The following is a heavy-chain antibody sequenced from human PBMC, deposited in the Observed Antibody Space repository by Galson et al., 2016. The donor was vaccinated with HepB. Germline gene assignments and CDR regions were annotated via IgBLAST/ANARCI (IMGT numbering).Heavy chain of an antibody. D-gene: IGHD1-1*01. V-gene: IGHV3-53*01. J-gene: IGHJ4*02. CDR1: GFTVSSNY. CDR3: ARGGPHNNYFDY. CDR2: IHSGGGA. Sequence: SLRLSCAASGFTVSSNYMNWVRQPPGEGLEWVSFIHSGGGAYYTHSVKGRFTISTDNSKNTLYLQMNSLRAEDTAIYYCARGGPHNNYFDYWGQGTLVTVSS.